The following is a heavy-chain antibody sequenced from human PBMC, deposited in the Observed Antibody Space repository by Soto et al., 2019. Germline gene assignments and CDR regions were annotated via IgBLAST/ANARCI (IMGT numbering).Heavy chain of an antibody. CDR1: GFTFSDYS. J-gene: IGHJ4*02. CDR3: ARGPYDYVWGSNPPHFDY. CDR2: ISSSGSTI. Sequence: QVQLVESGGGLVKPGGSLRLSCAASGFTFSDYSMNWIRQAPGKGLEWVSYISSSGSTIYYADSVKGRFTISRDNAKNSLYLQMNSLRAEDTAVYYCARGPYDYVWGSNPPHFDYWGQGTLVTVSS. V-gene: IGHV3-11*01. D-gene: IGHD3-16*02.